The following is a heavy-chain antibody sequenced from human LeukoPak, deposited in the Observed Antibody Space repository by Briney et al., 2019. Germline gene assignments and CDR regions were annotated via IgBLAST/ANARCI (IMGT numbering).Heavy chain of an antibody. Sequence: SGTLSLTCAVSGGSISSSNWWSWVRQPPGKGLEWIGEIYHSGSTNYNPSLKSRVTISVDKSKNQFSLKLSSVAAADTAVYYCARGGTRVFAREMATITGYFDYWGQGTLVTVSS. CDR1: GGSISSSNW. CDR2: IYHSGST. D-gene: IGHD5-24*01. V-gene: IGHV4-4*02. J-gene: IGHJ4*02. CDR3: ARGGTRVFAREMATITGYFDY.